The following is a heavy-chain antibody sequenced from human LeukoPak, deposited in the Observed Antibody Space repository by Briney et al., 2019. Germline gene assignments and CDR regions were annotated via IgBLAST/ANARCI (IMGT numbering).Heavy chain of an antibody. Sequence: ASETLSLTCTVSGGPISSYYWSWIRQPPGKGLEWIGYIYYSGSTNYNPSLKSRVTISVDTSKNQFSLKLSSVTAADTAVYYCARLSYCGGDCYSFVDYWGQGTLVTVSS. CDR2: IYYSGST. J-gene: IGHJ4*02. CDR1: GGPISSYY. D-gene: IGHD2-21*02. V-gene: IGHV4-59*01. CDR3: ARLSYCGGDCYSFVDY.